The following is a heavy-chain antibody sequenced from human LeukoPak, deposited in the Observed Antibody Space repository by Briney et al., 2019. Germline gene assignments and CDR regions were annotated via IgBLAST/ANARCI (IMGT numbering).Heavy chain of an antibody. V-gene: IGHV1-46*01. CDR1: GYTFTSYY. CDR3: ARDEWGGLGTTVTTAY. J-gene: IGHJ4*02. D-gene: IGHD4-17*01. Sequence: ASVKVSCKASGYTFTSYYMHWVRQAPGQGLEWMGITNPSGGSTSYAQKFQGRVTMTRDTSTSTVYMELSSLRSEDTAVYYCARDEWGGLGTTVTTAYWGQGTLVTVSS. CDR2: TNPSGGST.